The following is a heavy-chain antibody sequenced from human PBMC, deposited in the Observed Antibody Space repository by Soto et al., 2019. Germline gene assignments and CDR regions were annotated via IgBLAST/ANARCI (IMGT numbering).Heavy chain of an antibody. Sequence: GGSLRLSCAASGFTFSSYSMNWVRQAPGKGLEWGSYISSSSSTIYYADSVKGRFTISRDNAKNSLYLQMNSLRDEATDVYYCARGYYGPGNYGYWGQGTLVTVSS. V-gene: IGHV3-48*02. J-gene: IGHJ4*02. CDR3: ARGYYGPGNYGY. CDR1: GFTFSSYS. D-gene: IGHD3-10*01. CDR2: ISSSSSTI.